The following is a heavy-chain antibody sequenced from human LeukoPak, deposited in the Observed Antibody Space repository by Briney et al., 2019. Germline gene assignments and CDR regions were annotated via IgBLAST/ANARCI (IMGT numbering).Heavy chain of an antibody. V-gene: IGHV6-1*01. D-gene: IGHD4-23*01. CDR3: ARDGRDGGNSFDY. J-gene: IGHJ4*02. CDR1: GDSVSSNGAA. Sequence: SQTLSLTCAISGDSVSSNGAAWNWIRQSPSRGLEWLGRTYYRSKWYSDYAVSVKSRITINLDTSKNQFSLQLNSVTPEDTAVYYCARDGRDGGNSFDYWGLGTLVTVSS. CDR2: TYYRSKWYS.